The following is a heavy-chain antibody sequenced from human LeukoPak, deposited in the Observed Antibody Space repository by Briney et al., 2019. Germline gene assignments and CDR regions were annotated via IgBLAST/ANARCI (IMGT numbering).Heavy chain of an antibody. D-gene: IGHD4-17*01. V-gene: IGHV4-4*02. CDR1: GGSISSSNW. CDR2: IYHSGST. CDR3: ARDADYGDYYFDY. Sequence: PSGTLSLTCAASGGSISSSNWWSWVRQPPGKGLEWIGEIYHSGSTNYNPSLKSRVTISVDKSKNQFSLKLSSVTAADTAVYYCARDADYGDYYFDYWGQGTLVTVSS. J-gene: IGHJ4*02.